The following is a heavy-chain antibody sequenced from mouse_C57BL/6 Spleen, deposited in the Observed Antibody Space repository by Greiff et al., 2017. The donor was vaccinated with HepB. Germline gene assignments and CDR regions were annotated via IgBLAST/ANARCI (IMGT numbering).Heavy chain of an antibody. CDR1: GYSITSDY. J-gene: IGHJ4*01. CDR3: ARYNYGSSYAMDY. Sequence: VQLKESGPGLAKPSQTLSLTCSVTGYSITSDYWNWIRKFPGNKLEYMGYISYSGSTYYIPSLKSRISITRDTSKNQYYLQLNSVTTEDTATYYCARYNYGSSYAMDYWGQGTSVTVSS. D-gene: IGHD1-1*01. V-gene: IGHV3-8*01. CDR2: ISYSGST.